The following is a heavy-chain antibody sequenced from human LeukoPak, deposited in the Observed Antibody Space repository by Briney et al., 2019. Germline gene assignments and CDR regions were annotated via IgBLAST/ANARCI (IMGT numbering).Heavy chain of an antibody. Sequence: SETLSLTCTVSGGSISSSSYYWGWIRQPPGKGLEWIGSIYYSGSTYYNPSLKSRVTISVDTSKNQFSLKLSSVTAADTAVYYCARGPYELGHMVRGILTLDPWGQGTLVTVSS. J-gene: IGHJ5*02. CDR2: IYYSGST. D-gene: IGHD3-10*01. V-gene: IGHV4-39*01. CDR1: GGSISSSSYY. CDR3: ARGPYELGHMVRGILTLDP.